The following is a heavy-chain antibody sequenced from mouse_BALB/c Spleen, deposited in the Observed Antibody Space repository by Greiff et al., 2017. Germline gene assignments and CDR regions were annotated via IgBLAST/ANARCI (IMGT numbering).Heavy chain of an antibody. CDR2: ISYSGST. Sequence: DVMLVESGPSLVKPSQTLSLTCSVTGDSITSGYWNWIRKFPGNKLEYMGYISYSGSTYYNPSLKSRISITRDTSKNQYYLQLNSVTTEDTATYYCARYNYGRPSFAYWGQGTLVTVSA. V-gene: IGHV3-8*02. CDR1: GDSITSGY. J-gene: IGHJ3*01. D-gene: IGHD1-1*01. CDR3: ARYNYGRPSFAY.